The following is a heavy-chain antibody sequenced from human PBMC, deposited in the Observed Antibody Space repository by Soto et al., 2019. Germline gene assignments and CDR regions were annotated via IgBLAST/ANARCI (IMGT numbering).Heavy chain of an antibody. J-gene: IGHJ5*02. D-gene: IGHD4-17*01. V-gene: IGHV4-34*01. CDR3: ARGAPRLRWHH. Sequence: QVQLQQWGAGLLKPSETLSLTCAVYGGSFSGYYWSWIRQPPGKGLEWIGEINHSGSTNYNPSLKSRVTISVDTSKNQCSLKLSSVTAADTAVYYCARGAPRLRWHHWGQGTLVTVSS. CDR2: INHSGST. CDR1: GGSFSGYY.